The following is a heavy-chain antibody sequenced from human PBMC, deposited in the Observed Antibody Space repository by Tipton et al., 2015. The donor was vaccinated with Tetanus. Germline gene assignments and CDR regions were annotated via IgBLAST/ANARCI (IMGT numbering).Heavy chain of an antibody. V-gene: IGHV4-31*03. CDR3: ARDQARGARGWNYFDY. CDR1: GGSISSGGYY. D-gene: IGHD1-26*01. CDR2: IYYSGST. Sequence: GLVKPSQTLSLTCTVSGGSISSGGYYWSWIRQHPGKGLEWIGDIYYSGSTYYNPSLKSRVPISVDTSKNQFSLKLNSVTAADTAVYYCARDQARGARGWNYFDYWGQGTLATVSS. J-gene: IGHJ4*02.